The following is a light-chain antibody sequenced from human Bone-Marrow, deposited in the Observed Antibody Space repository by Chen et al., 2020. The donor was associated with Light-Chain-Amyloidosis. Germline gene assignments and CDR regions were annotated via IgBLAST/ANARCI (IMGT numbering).Light chain of an antibody. J-gene: IGLJ3*02. CDR2: NVT. CDR3: ASRAGTYKWL. V-gene: IGLV2-8*01. CDR1: SSDVGSYDC. Sequence: QSALTQPPSASGSPGQSVTISCTGTSSDVGSYDCVSWYRHHPGIAPKLMIYNVTKRPSGVPDRFSASKSGNTASLTVSGLQAEDEADYYCASRAGTYKWLFGGGTRLTVL.